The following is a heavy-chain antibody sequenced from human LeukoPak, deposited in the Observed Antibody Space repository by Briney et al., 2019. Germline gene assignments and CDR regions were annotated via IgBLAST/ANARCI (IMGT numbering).Heavy chain of an antibody. J-gene: IGHJ6*03. CDR1: GGSIISSSYY. V-gene: IGHV4-39*07. CDR2: IYYSGNT. Sequence: PSETLSLTCTVSGGSIISSSYYWGWIRQPPGKGLEWIGSIYYSGNTDYNPSLKSRVTISVDTSKNQFSLKLSSVTAADTAVYYCARGRGYYYYYMDVWGKGTTVTVSS. CDR3: ARGRGYYYYYMDV.